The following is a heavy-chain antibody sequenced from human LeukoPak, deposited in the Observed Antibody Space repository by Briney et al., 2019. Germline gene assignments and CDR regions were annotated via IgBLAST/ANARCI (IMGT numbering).Heavy chain of an antibody. CDR2: ISYDGSNK. D-gene: IGHD6-19*01. J-gene: IGHJ4*02. CDR1: GFTFSSYG. V-gene: IGHV3-30*18. CDR3: ANGAVADY. Sequence: PGGSLRLSCAASGFTFSSYGMHWARQAPGKGLEWVAVISYDGSNKYYADSVKGRFTISRDNSKNTLYLQMNSLRAEDTAVYYCANGAVADYWGQGTLVTVSS.